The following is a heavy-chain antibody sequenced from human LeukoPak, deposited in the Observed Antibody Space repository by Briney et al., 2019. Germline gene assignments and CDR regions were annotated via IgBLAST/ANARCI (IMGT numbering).Heavy chain of an antibody. CDR2: IYTSGST. CDR1: GGSISSGSYY. V-gene: IGHV4-61*02. CDR3: ARAFDAGIAAAGEGY. D-gene: IGHD6-13*01. J-gene: IGHJ4*02. Sequence: SQTLSLTCTVSGGSISSGSYYWSWIRQPAGKGLEWIGRIYTSGSTNYNPSLKSRVTISVDTSKNQFSLKLSSVTAADTAVYYCARAFDAGIAAAGEGYWGQGTLVTVSS.